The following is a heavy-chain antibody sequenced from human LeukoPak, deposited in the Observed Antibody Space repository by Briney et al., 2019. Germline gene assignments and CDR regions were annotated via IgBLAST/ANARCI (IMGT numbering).Heavy chain of an antibody. V-gene: IGHV4-61*01. Sequence: ETLSLTCTVSGYSISSGYYWSWIRQPPGKGLEWIGYIYYSGSTNYNPSLKSRVTISVDTSKNQFSLKLSSVTAADTAVYYCVREDTAVTTLGWFDPWGQGTLVTVSS. CDR1: GYSISSGYY. CDR2: IYYSGST. D-gene: IGHD4-17*01. J-gene: IGHJ5*02. CDR3: VREDTAVTTLGWFDP.